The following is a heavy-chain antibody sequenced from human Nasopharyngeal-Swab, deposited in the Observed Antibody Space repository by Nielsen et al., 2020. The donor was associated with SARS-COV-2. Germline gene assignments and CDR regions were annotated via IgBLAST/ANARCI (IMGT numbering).Heavy chain of an antibody. J-gene: IGHJ6*03. D-gene: IGHD3-22*01. CDR3: ASLRRGSSGYYLFHYYYYYYMDV. V-gene: IGHV1-3*01. CDR2: INAGNGNT. Sequence: WVRQAPGQRLEWMGWINAGNGNTKYSQKFQGRVTITRDTSASTAYMELSSLRSEDTAVYYCASLRRGSSGYYLFHYYYYYYMDVWGKGTTVTVSS.